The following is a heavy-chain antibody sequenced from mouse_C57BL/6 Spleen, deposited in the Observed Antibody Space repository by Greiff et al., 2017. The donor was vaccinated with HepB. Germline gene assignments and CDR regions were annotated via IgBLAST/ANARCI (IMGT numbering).Heavy chain of an antibody. V-gene: IGHV1-62-2*01. CDR2: FYPGSGSI. CDR3: ARHEDRDYGSSYLYAMDY. J-gene: IGHJ4*01. D-gene: IGHD1-1*01. Sequence: QVQLQQSGAELVKPGASVKLSCKASGYTFTEYTIHWVKQRSGQGLEWIGWFYPGSGSIKYNEKFKDKATLTADKSSSTGYMELSRLTSEDSAVYFCARHEDRDYGSSYLYAMDYWGQGTSVTVSS. CDR1: GYTFTEYT.